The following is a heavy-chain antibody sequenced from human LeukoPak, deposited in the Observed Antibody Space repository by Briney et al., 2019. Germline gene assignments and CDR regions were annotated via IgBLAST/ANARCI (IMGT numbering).Heavy chain of an antibody. D-gene: IGHD3-22*01. CDR1: GFTLSSYA. Sequence: PGGSLRLSCAASGFTLSSYAMSWVRQAPGRGLEWVSAISGSGGSTYYADSVKGRFTISRDNSKNTLYLQMNSLRAEDTAVYYCAKDVRYYYDSSGYQHDAFDIWGQGTMVTVSS. CDR3: AKDVRYYYDSSGYQHDAFDI. CDR2: ISGSGGST. V-gene: IGHV3-23*01. J-gene: IGHJ3*02.